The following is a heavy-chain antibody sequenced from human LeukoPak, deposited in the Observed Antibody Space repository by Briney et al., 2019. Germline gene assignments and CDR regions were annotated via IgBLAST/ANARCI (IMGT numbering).Heavy chain of an antibody. J-gene: IGHJ4*02. Sequence: GGSLRLSCAASGFSFSSYEFNWVRQAPGKGLEWISYISSSGSSLDYADPVKGRFTISRDNAKNSVFLHMSSLRPEDTAVYYCVRDLWFGDLPRVYWGQGTLVTVSS. CDR2: ISSSGSSL. CDR3: VRDLWFGDLPRVY. V-gene: IGHV3-48*03. CDR1: GFSFSSYE. D-gene: IGHD3-10*01.